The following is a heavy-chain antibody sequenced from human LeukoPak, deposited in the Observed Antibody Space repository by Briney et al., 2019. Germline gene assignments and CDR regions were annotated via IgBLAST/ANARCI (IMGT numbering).Heavy chain of an antibody. D-gene: IGHD2-15*01. Sequence: GGSLRLSCAASGFTFSSYSMNWVRQAPGKGLEWVSSISSSSSYIYYADSVKGRFTIPRDNAKNSLYLQMNSLRAEDTAVYYCARIVGVGYFDYWGQGTLVTVSS. J-gene: IGHJ4*02. V-gene: IGHV3-21*01. CDR1: GFTFSSYS. CDR3: ARIVGVGYFDY. CDR2: ISSSSSYI.